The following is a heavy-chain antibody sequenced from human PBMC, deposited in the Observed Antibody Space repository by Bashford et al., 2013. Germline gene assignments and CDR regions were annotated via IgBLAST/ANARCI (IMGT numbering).Heavy chain of an antibody. V-gene: IGHV3-23*01. CDR2: ISGSGDRT. Sequence: VRQAPGKGLEWVSRISGSGDRTYYADSVRGRFTISRDNSKNTLYLQMNSLRAEDTAVYYCAKDRYCSGGSCSGDFDYWGQGTLVTVSS. CDR3: AKDRYCSGGSCSGDFDY. D-gene: IGHD2-15*01. J-gene: IGHJ4*02.